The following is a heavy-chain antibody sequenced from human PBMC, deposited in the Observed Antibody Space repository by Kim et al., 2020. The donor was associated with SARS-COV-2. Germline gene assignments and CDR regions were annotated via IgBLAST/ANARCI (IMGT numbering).Heavy chain of an antibody. CDR2: IYYSGST. V-gene: IGHV4-59*13. CDR1: GGSISSYY. Sequence: SETLSLTYTVSGGSISSYYWSWIRQPPGKGLEWIGYIYYSGSTNYNPSLKSRVTISVDTSKNQFSLKLSSVTAADTAVYYCARDRNRQGFDYWGQGTLVT. CDR3: ARDRNRQGFDY. J-gene: IGHJ4*02.